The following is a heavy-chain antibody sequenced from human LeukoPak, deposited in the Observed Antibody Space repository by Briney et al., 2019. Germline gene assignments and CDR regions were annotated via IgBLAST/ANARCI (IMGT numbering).Heavy chain of an antibody. CDR2: IKQDGSEK. CDR3: ARVTAAARVGNLDY. Sequence: QTSETLSLTCTVSGDSISSYYWSWVRQAPGKGLEWVANIKQDGSEKYYVDSVKGRFTVSRDNAKNSLYLQMNSLRAEDTAVYYCARVTAAARVGNLDYWGQGTLVTVSS. D-gene: IGHD6-13*01. J-gene: IGHJ4*02. CDR1: GDSISSYY. V-gene: IGHV3-7*01.